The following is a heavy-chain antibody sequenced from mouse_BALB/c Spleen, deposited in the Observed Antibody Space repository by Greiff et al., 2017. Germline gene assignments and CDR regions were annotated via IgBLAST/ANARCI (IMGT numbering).Heavy chain of an antibody. CDR1: GFTFSSYT. J-gene: IGHJ2*01. V-gene: IGHV5-12-2*01. CDR3: ARGRVYFDY. Sequence: EVQLVESGGGLVQPGGSLKLSCAASGFTFSSYTMSWVRQTPEKRLEWVAYISNGGGSTYYPDTVKGRFTISRDNAKNTLYLQMSSLKSEDTAMYYCARGRVYFDYWGQGTTLTVSS. CDR2: ISNGGGST.